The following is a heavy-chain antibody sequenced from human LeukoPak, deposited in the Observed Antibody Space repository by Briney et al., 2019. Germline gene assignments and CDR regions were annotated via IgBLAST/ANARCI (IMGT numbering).Heavy chain of an antibody. V-gene: IGHV3-33*01. CDR3: ARVTSSGWYVDY. CDR1: GFTFSGYS. J-gene: IGHJ4*02. D-gene: IGHD6-19*01. Sequence: GRSLRLSCAASGFTFSGYSIHWVRQAPGKGMEWVAIIWYDGSKKYYADSVKGRFTVSRDNSNNTLSLQMNSLRAEDTAVYYCARVTSSGWYVDYWGQGTLVTVSS. CDR2: IWYDGSKK.